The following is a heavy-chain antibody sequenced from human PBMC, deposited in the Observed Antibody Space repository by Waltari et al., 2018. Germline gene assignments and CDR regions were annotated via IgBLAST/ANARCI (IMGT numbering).Heavy chain of an antibody. V-gene: IGHV4-39*01. CDR2: IHYTDST. D-gene: IGHD3-3*01. CDR3: ASERSGYYMTSFYYDMDV. J-gene: IGHJ6*03. Sequence: QLQLQESGPGLVKPSETLSLICTVSGGSLSSSSYYWGWIRQPPGKGLEWIGSIHYTDSTSYNPSLKSRVTISVDTSKNQFSLKLSSVTAADTAVYYCASERSGYYMTSFYYDMDVWGKGTTVTVSS. CDR1: GGSLSSSSYY.